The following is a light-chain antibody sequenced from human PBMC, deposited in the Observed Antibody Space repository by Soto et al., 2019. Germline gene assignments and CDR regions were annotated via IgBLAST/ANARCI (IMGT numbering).Light chain of an antibody. CDR3: QQGHSPPYT. J-gene: IGKJ2*01. CDR1: QNIRTY. V-gene: IGKV1-39*01. CDR2: SAS. Sequence: DIQMTQSPYSLSASLGDSVTITCRASQNIRTYLNWYQQKPGRAPKLLIHSASALPSGVPSRFSGSGSGTEFTLTMSGLQHADFAGYYCQQGHSPPYTFGQGTKVELK.